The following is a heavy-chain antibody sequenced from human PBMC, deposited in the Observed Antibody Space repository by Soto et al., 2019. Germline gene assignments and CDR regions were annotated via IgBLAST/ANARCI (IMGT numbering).Heavy chain of an antibody. Sequence: QVQLVQSGAEVKKPGASVKVSCKASGYTFTSYDINWVRQATGQGLEWMGWMNPNSGNTGYAQKFQGRVTMTRNTSISTAYMELSSRGSEDAAVYYCGRTQGPYCSGGSCYSEDWFDPRGQGNLVTVAS. J-gene: IGHJ5*02. CDR3: GRTQGPYCSGGSCYSEDWFDP. D-gene: IGHD2-15*01. CDR2: MNPNSGNT. CDR1: GYTFTSYD. V-gene: IGHV1-8*01.